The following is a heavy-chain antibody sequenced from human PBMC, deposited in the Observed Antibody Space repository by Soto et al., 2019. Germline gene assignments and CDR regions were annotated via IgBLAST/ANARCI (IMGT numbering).Heavy chain of an antibody. CDR3: ASTIILRAPEGLQH. J-gene: IGHJ1*01. Sequence: GGSLRLSCAASGFTFSSYAMHWVRQALGKGLEWVAVISYDGSNKYYADSVKGRFTISRDNSKNTLYLQMNSLRAEDTAVYYCASTIILRAPEGLQHWGQGTLVTVSS. V-gene: IGHV3-30-3*01. CDR2: ISYDGSNK. CDR1: GFTFSSYA. D-gene: IGHD3-10*01.